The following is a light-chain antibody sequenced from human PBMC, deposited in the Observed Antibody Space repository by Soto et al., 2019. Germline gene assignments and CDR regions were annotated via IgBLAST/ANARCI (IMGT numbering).Light chain of an antibody. V-gene: IGKV3-20*01. CDR2: GAS. Sequence: EIVLTQSPGTLSLSPGERATLXXRASQSVSSSYLAWYQQKPGQAPXILIYGASNRATGIPDRFSGSGSGTDFTLTISRLEPEDFAVYYCQQYGSSGTFGQGTKVDIK. J-gene: IGKJ1*01. CDR3: QQYGSSGT. CDR1: QSVSSSY.